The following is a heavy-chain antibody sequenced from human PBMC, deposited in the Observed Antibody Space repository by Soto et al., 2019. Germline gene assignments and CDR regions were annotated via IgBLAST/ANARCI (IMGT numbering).Heavy chain of an antibody. V-gene: IGHV3-9*01. CDR3: AKDASYAIDF. D-gene: IGHD2-2*01. Sequence: EVQLVESGGGLVQPGRSLRLSCVASGFMFENYAMHWVRQAPGQGLEWVSSIRWSSGGIDYADSVKGRFTVSRDNAKNSLYLQMNSLKPDDTALYYCAKDASYAIDFWGQGTLVIVSS. CDR2: IRWSSGGI. J-gene: IGHJ4*02. CDR1: GFMFENYA.